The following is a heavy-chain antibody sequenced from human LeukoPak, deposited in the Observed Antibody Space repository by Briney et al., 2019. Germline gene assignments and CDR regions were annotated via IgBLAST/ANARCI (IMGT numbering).Heavy chain of an antibody. Sequence: PGGSLRLSCAASGFTVSNNYMSWVRQAPGKGLEWVSAISGSGGSTYYADSVKGRFTISRDNSKNTLYLQMNSLRAEDTAVYYCAKVALNYYGSGSYYGMDVWGQGTTVTVSS. CDR2: ISGSGGST. D-gene: IGHD3-10*01. CDR3: AKVALNYYGSGSYYGMDV. J-gene: IGHJ6*02. CDR1: GFTVSNNY. V-gene: IGHV3-23*01.